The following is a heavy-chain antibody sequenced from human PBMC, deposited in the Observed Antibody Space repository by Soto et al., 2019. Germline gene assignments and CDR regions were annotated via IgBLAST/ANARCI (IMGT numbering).Heavy chain of an antibody. CDR2: ISSSGSTI. D-gene: IGHD2-2*01. CDR1: GFTFSDYY. CDR3: ARDPVVVPAAISYYYYYYYMDV. Sequence: QVQLVESWGGLVKPGGSLRLSCAASGFTFSDYYMSWIRQAPGKGLEWVSYISSSGSTIYYADSVKGRFTISRDNAKNSLYLQMNSLRAEDTAVYYCARDPVVVPAAISYYYYYYYMDVWGKGTTVTVSS. V-gene: IGHV3-11*01. J-gene: IGHJ6*03.